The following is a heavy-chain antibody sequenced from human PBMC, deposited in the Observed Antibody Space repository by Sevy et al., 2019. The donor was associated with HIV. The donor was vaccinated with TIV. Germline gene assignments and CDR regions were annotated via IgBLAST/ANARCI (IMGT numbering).Heavy chain of an antibody. Sequence: GGSLRLSCAASGFTFSSYAIHWVRQAPGKGLEWVTLISYDGSNKHYVDSVKGRFSISRDNSKNTVYLQMKSLRAEDTAVYYCAKAWGYQSSGSSLDAFDIWGQGTMVTVS. J-gene: IGHJ3*02. V-gene: IGHV3-30*18. CDR2: ISYDGSNK. CDR1: GFTFSSYA. CDR3: AKAWGYQSSGSSLDAFDI. D-gene: IGHD3-22*01.